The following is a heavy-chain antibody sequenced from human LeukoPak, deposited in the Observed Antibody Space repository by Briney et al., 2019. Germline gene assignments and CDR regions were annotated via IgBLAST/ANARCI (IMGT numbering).Heavy chain of an antibody. CDR1: GYTLTELS. D-gene: IGHD3-3*01. CDR2: FDAEDGET. CDR3: ATLVAIFRVVPPHY. Sequence: ASVKVSCKVSGYTLTELSMHWVRQAPGKGLEWMGGFDAEDGETIYAQKFQGRVTMTKDTSTGTAYMELRSLRSDDTAVYYCATLVAIFRVVPPHYWGHGTLVPVSS. V-gene: IGHV1-24*01. J-gene: IGHJ4*01.